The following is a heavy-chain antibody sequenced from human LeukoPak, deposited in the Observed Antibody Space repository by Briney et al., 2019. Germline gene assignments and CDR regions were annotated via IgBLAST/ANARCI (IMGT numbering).Heavy chain of an antibody. CDR3: AKDHRPWLAPSLFDY. J-gene: IGHJ4*02. D-gene: IGHD6-19*01. CDR2: ISGSGGST. V-gene: IGHV3-23*01. CDR1: GFTFSSYA. Sequence: GRSLRLSCAASGFTFSSYAMSWVRQAPGKGLEWVSAISGSGGSTYYADSVKGRFTISRDNSKNTLYLQMNSLRAEDTAVYYCAKDHRPWLAPSLFDYWGQGTLVTVSS.